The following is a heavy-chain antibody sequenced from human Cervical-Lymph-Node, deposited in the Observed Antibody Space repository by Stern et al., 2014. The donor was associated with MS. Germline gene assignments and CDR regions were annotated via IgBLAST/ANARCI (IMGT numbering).Heavy chain of an antibody. CDR1: GFTFSGRG. Sequence: VQLEQSGGGVVQPGRSLRLSCEASGFTFSGRGMLWVRQGPRTGLERVAVLWHDGINENYENSATGRFTISSDNSKKTLYLQMNSLRVEDTAVYYCARDMIGVTCRVDAFDVWGQGTKVTVSS. CDR3: ARDMIGVTCRVDAFDV. D-gene: IGHD3-22*01. V-gene: IGHV3-33*01. CDR2: LWHDGINE. J-gene: IGHJ3*01.